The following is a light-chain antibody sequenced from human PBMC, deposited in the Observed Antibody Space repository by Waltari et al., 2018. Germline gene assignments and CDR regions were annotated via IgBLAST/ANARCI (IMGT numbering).Light chain of an antibody. CDR3: VLSMGSGIWV. Sequence: QTVVTQAPSLSVSPGGTVTLTCGLSSGSVSTTYYSSWYQQAPGQAPRTLIFDTNTRSSGVPDRFSGSILDNKAALTITGAQADDESDYYCVLSMGSGIWVFGGGTKLTVL. V-gene: IGLV8-61*01. CDR1: SGSVSTTYY. J-gene: IGLJ3*02. CDR2: DTN.